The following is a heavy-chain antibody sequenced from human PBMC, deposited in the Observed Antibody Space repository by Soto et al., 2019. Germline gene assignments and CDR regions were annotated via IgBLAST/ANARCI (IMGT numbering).Heavy chain of an antibody. CDR2: LSYSGCT. CDR3: AISQPPAKTYYDFWSGKLSNFDY. V-gene: IGHV4-39*02. D-gene: IGHD3-3*01. J-gene: IGHJ4*02. Sequence: HLPLQESCPGLVKPSETLSRTCTVSGGSISSSKYYWGWILQPPAKWLEWIGILSYSGCTYYNSSLKSRVPISVDASKNHIAMKLSSVSAADAAVYSCAISQPPAKTYYDFWSGKLSNFDYWVQGAMDTVSS. CDR1: GGSISSSKYY.